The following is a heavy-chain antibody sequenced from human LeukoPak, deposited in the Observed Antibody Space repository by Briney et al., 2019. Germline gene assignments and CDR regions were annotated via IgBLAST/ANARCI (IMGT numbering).Heavy chain of an antibody. D-gene: IGHD2-2*01. V-gene: IGHV1-69*06. CDR1: GGIITNYA. CDR2: IIPIFGTS. Sequence: SVKVSCKTSGGIITNYAISWVRQAPGQGLEWVGVIIPIFGTSNYAQKFQGRVTITADKSTNTAYVELSSLRSEDTAVYYCARVAAAIPRWYFDLWGRGTLVTVSS. J-gene: IGHJ2*01. CDR3: ARVAAAIPRWYFDL.